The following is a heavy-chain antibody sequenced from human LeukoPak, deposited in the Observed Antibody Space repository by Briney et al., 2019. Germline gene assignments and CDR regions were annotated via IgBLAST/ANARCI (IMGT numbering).Heavy chain of an antibody. CDR1: GYTFTNFY. CDR3: ARAAKWELLKGGLDS. V-gene: IGHV1-2*02. D-gene: IGHD1-26*01. CDR2: INLNSGGT. J-gene: IGHJ4*02. Sequence: ASVTVSCKASGYTFTNFYMHWVRQAPGQGLEWMGCINLNSGGTNYAQNFQGRVTMTRDTSISTAYMELNRLISDDTAVYYCARAAKWELLKGGLDSWGQGTLVTVSS.